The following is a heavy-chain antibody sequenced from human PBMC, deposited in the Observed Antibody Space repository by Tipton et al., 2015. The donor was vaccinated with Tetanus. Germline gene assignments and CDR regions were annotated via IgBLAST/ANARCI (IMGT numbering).Heavy chain of an antibody. CDR2: IYPHDSDT. V-gene: IGHV5-51*01. CDR3: ARRKGGYVGYYFDF. J-gene: IGHJ4*02. Sequence: VQLVQSGAELKKPGESLRISCQGSGYAFPKYWIAWVRQKPGKGLEWMGIIYPHDSDTRYNPSFQGHVTMSADKSINTAYLQWTSLKASDTAVYYCARRKGGYVGYYFDFWAQGTLVTVSA. CDR1: GYAFPKYW. D-gene: IGHD5-12*01.